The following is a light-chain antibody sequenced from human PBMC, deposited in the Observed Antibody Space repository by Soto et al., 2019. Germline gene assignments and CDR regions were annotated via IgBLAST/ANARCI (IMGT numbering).Light chain of an antibody. CDR1: QSLLQSNGYNY. Sequence: DIVMTQSPLSLPVTPGEPASISCSSSQSLLQSNGYNYLALYLQKPGQSPQLLIYFGSSRASGVPDRFSGSGSGTNFTPKIRRVEAEDVGVYYCMQSQQSPPTFGQGTKVQI. J-gene: IGKJ1*01. V-gene: IGKV2-28*01. CDR2: FGS. CDR3: MQSQQSPPT.